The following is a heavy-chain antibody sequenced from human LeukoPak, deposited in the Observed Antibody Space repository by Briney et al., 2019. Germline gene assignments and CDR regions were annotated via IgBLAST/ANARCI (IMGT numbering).Heavy chain of an antibody. J-gene: IGHJ4*02. D-gene: IGHD3-9*01. CDR3: ARDLPLRYFDWLP. CDR1: GFTFSNAW. CDR2: IKKDGSEK. V-gene: IGHV3-7*01. Sequence: PGGSLRLSCAASGFTFSNAWMSWVRQAPGKGLEWVANIKKDGSEKYYVDSVKGRFTISRDNAKTSLYLQMNSLRAEDTAVYYCARDLPLRYFDWLPRDQGTLVTVSS.